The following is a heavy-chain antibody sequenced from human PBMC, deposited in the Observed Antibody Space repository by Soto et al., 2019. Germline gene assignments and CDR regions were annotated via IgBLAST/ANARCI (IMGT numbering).Heavy chain of an antibody. Sequence: EVQLVESGGGLVQPGGSLRLSCAASGFIFSDHYMDWVRQAPGKGLEWVGRIRNKANSYTTEYAASVTGRFTISGDDTKNSLHLQMNSLTTEDTATYYCIRVQASAFYYDLWGQGTLVTVSS. J-gene: IGHJ4*02. CDR2: IRNKANSYTT. CDR1: GFIFSDHY. CDR3: IRVQASAFYYDL. V-gene: IGHV3-72*01.